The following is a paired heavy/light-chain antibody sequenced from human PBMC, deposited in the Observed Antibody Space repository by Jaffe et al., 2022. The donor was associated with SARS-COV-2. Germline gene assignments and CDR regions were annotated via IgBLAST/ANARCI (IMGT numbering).Light chain of an antibody. CDR2: AAS. V-gene: IGKV1-27*01. J-gene: IGKJ1*01. CDR1: QGISNY. CDR3: QNYNSAPWT. Sequence: DIQMTQSPSSLSASVGDRVTITCRASQGISNYLAWYQQRPGKVPKLLIYAASTLQSGVPSRFSGSGSGTDFTLTISSLQPEDVATYYCQNYNSAPWTFGQGTKVEIK.
Heavy chain of an antibody. CDR3: AKGTKLQWFGECYFDY. D-gene: IGHD3-10*01. V-gene: IGHV3-23*01. Sequence: EVQLLESGGGLIQPGGSLRLSCAASGFTFSNYAMNWVRQAPGKGLEWVSVISGSGGSTYYADSVKGRFTMSRDNSKNMMYLQMNSLRAEDTAVYYCAKGTKLQWFGECYFDYWGQGTLVTVSS. CDR1: GFTFSNYA. J-gene: IGHJ4*02. CDR2: ISGSGGST.